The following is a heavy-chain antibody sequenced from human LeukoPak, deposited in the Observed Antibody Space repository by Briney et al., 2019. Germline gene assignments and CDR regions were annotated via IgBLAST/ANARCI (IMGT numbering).Heavy chain of an antibody. V-gene: IGHV1-69*06. Sequence: GASVKVSCKASGGTFSSYAISWVRQAPGQGLEWMGGIIPIFGTANYAQKFQGRVTITADKSTSTAYMELSSLRSEDTAVYYRARVVVRGSNWFDPWGQGTLVTVSS. CDR3: ARVVVRGSNWFDP. D-gene: IGHD3-10*01. J-gene: IGHJ5*02. CDR1: GGTFSSYA. CDR2: IIPIFGTA.